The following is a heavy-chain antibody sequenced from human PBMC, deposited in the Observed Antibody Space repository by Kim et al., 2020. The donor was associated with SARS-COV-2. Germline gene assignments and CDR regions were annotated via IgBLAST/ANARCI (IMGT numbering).Heavy chain of an antibody. V-gene: IGHV4-39*01. CDR1: GGSISSSSYY. CDR3: ARLQAMELTYYFDY. CDR2: IYYSGST. J-gene: IGHJ4*02. Sequence: SETLSLTCTVSGGSISSSSYYWGWIRQPPGKGLEWNGSIYYSGSTYYNPALKSRVTISVDTSKNQFSLKLSSVTAADTAVYYCARLQAMELTYYFDYWGQGTLVTVSS. D-gene: IGHD3-16*02.